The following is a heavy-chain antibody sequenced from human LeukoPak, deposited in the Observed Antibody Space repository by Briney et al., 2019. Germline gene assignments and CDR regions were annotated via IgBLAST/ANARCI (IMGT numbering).Heavy chain of an antibody. CDR1: GGSISGYY. D-gene: IGHD3-3*01. CDR3: ARDTKFSP. Sequence: SETLSLTCTVSGGSISGYYWSWLRQPAGKGLEWIGRIYSSGSTNYNPSLKSRVTMSIDTSKNQCSLKLSSVTAADTAFYYCARDTKFSPWGQGTLVTVSS. CDR2: IYSSGST. V-gene: IGHV4-4*07. J-gene: IGHJ5*02.